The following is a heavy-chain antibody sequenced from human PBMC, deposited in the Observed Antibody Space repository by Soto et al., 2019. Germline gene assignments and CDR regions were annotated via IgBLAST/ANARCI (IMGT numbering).Heavy chain of an antibody. J-gene: IGHJ6*02. CDR1: GGSVTTGNW. CDR3: VRLYCRGGACPYYYYYSMDV. D-gene: IGHD2-15*01. Sequence: LSLTCAVSGGSVTTGNWWGWVRQPPGRGLEWIGEVFHTGSTSYNPSLKSRVTLSVDKSKNQFSLKLSSVTAADTAVYYCVRLYCRGGACPYYYYYSMDVWGQGTTVTVSS. V-gene: IGHV4-4*02. CDR2: VFHTGST.